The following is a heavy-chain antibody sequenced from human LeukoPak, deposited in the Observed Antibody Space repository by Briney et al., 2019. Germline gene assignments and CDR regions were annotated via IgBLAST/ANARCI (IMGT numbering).Heavy chain of an antibody. CDR2: IYYSGST. CDR3: ARERRGSSGYYLVDY. J-gene: IGHJ4*02. D-gene: IGHD3-22*01. V-gene: IGHV4-34*09. Sequence: SETLSLTCAVYGGSFSGYYWSWIRQPPGKGLEWIGYIYYSGSTYYNPSLKSRVTISVDTSKNQFSLKLSSVTAADTAVYYCARERRGSSGYYLVDYWGQGTLVTVSS. CDR1: GGSFSGYY.